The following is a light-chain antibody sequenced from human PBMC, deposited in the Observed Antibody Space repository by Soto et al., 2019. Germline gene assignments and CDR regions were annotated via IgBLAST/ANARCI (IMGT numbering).Light chain of an antibody. CDR2: WAS. CDR1: QSVLYSSNNKNY. V-gene: IGKV4-1*01. Sequence: DIVMTQSPDSLAVSLGERATINCKSSQSVLYSSNNKNYLAWYQQKPGQPPKLLIYWASTRESGVPDRFSGSGSGTDFNLNNSSRQFEDVTLYYCQQYYKTLWTSGQGTKVDIK. J-gene: IGKJ1*01. CDR3: QQYYKTLWT.